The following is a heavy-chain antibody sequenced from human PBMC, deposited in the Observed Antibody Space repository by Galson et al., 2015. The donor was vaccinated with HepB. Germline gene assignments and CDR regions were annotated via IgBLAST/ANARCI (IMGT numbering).Heavy chain of an antibody. CDR2: ISGSGGST. D-gene: IGHD6-6*01. J-gene: IGHJ5*02. CDR3: AKDYSGGVIAARPGGFDP. V-gene: IGHV3-23*01. CDR1: GFTFSSYS. Sequence: SLRLSCAASGFTFSSYSMNWVRQAPGKGLEWVSAISGSGGSTYYADSVKGRFTISRDNSKNTLYLQMNSLRAEDTALYYCAKDYSGGVIAARPGGFDPWGQGTLVTVSS.